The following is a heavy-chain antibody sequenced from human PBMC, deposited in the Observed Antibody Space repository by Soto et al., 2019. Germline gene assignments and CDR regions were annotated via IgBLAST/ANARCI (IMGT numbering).Heavy chain of an antibody. Sequence: PGGSLRLSCAASGFTFSSFWMSWVRQAPGKGLEWVANMNQDGSGKFYVDSVKGRFTISRDNAKTSVYLQMNSLRAEDTVVYYCGREEGWGWFRFDYRGQGTLVTVS. J-gene: IGHJ4*02. D-gene: IGHD3-16*01. V-gene: IGHV3-7*01. CDR1: GFTFSSFW. CDR2: MNQDGSGK. CDR3: GREEGWGWFRFDY.